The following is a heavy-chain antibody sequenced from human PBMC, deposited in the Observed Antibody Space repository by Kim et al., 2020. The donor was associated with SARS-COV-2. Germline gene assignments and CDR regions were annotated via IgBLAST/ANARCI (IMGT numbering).Heavy chain of an antibody. Sequence: SETLSLTCAVYGGSFSGYYWSWIRQPPGKGLEWIGEINHSGSPNYNPTLKSRVTISVDTSKNQFSLKLSSVTAADTAVYYCARGGGYSYGAIDYWGRGTLVTVSS. CDR1: GGSFSGYY. CDR3: ARGGGYSYGAIDY. V-gene: IGHV4-34*01. D-gene: IGHD5-18*01. J-gene: IGHJ4*02. CDR2: INHSGSP.